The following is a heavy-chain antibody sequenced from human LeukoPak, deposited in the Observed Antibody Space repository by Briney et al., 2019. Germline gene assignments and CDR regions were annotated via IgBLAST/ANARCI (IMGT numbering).Heavy chain of an antibody. CDR2: INWNGGST. CDR3: ARDMPDSSGYSINYMDV. J-gene: IGHJ6*03. Sequence: GGSLRLSCAASGFTFDDYGMSWVRQAPGKGLEWVPGINWNGGSTGYADSVKGRFTISRDNAKNSLYLQMNSLRAEDTALYYCARDMPDSSGYSINYMDVWGKGTTVTVSS. D-gene: IGHD3-22*01. V-gene: IGHV3-20*04. CDR1: GFTFDDYG.